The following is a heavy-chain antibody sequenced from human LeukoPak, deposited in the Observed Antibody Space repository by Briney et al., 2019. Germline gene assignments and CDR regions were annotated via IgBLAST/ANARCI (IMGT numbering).Heavy chain of an antibody. V-gene: IGHV3-21*01. CDR3: ARVIQLVNDY. Sequence: GGSLRLSCAASGFTFSSYSMNWVRQAPGRGLEWVSSIVSSSAYIYYADSVRGRFTISRDNTKNSLYLQMNSLRAEDTAVYYCARVIQLVNDYWGQGTLVTVSS. CDR2: IVSSSAYI. J-gene: IGHJ4*02. D-gene: IGHD5-18*01. CDR1: GFTFSSYS.